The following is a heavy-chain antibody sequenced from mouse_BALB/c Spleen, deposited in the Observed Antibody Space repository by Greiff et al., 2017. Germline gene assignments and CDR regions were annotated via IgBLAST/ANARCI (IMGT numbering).Heavy chain of an antibody. Sequence: EVHLVESGGGLVQPGGSRKLSCAASGFTFSSFGMHWVRQAPEKGLEWVAYISSGSSTIYYADTVKGRFTISRDKPKNTLFLQMTSLRSEDTAMYYCARGDYDGWADWGEGTLVTVAA. CDR2: ISSGSSTI. CDR3: ARGDYDGWAD. D-gene: IGHD2-4*01. J-gene: IGHJ3*01. CDR1: GFTFSSFG. V-gene: IGHV5-17*02.